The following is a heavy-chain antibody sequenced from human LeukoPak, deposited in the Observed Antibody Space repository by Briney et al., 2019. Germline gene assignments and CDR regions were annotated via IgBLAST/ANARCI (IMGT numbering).Heavy chain of an antibody. D-gene: IGHD2-15*01. J-gene: IGHJ5*02. CDR3: ARSGGVAATFWFDP. CDR1: GFTFSSYS. V-gene: IGHV3-48*04. Sequence: GGSLRLSCAASGFTFSSYSMNWVRQAPGKGLEWVSYISSSSSTIYYADSVKGRFTISRDNAKNSLYLQMNSLRAEDTALYYCARSGGVAATFWFDPWGQGTLVTVSS. CDR2: ISSSSSTI.